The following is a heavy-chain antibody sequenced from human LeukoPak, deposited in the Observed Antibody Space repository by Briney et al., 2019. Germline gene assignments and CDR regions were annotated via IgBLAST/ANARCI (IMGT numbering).Heavy chain of an antibody. CDR3: AKGFGVLGYCSGGSCYSVGAFDI. D-gene: IGHD2-15*01. CDR1: GFTFSSYA. V-gene: IGHV3-23*01. CDR2: ISGSGGST. J-gene: IGHJ3*02. Sequence: GGSLRLSCAASGFTFSSYAMSWVRQAPGKGLEWVSAISGSGGSTYYADSVKGRFTISRDNSKNTLYLQMNSLRAEDTAVYYCAKGFGVLGYCSGGSCYSVGAFDIWGQGTMVTVSS.